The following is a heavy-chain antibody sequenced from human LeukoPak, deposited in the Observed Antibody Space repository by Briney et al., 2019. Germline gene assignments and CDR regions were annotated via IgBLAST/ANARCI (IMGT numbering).Heavy chain of an antibody. CDR2: ISGDGGST. D-gene: IGHD3-22*01. V-gene: IGHV3-43*02. J-gene: IGHJ3*02. CDR1: GFTFDDYA. CDR3: AKGKDYYDSSGYYYNAFDI. Sequence: PGGSLRLSCAASGFTFDDYAMHWVCQAPGKGLEWVSLISGDGGSTYYADSVKGRFTISRDNSKNSLYLQMNSLRTEDTALYYCAKGKDYYDSSGYYYNAFDIWGQGTMVTVSS.